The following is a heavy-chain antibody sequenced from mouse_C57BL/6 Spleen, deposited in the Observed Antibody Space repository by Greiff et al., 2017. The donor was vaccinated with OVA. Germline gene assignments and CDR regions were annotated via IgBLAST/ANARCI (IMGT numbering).Heavy chain of an antibody. Sequence: QVQLQQPVAELVKPGASVTLSCKASGYTFTSYWMHWVKPRPGQGLAWIGMIHPNSGSTNYNEKFKSKATLTVDKSSSTAYMQLSSLTSEDSAVYYCARSGSNYLYYFDYWGQGTTLTVSS. J-gene: IGHJ2*01. CDR3: ARSGSNYLYYFDY. CDR2: IHPNSGST. D-gene: IGHD2-5*01. CDR1: GYTFTSYW. V-gene: IGHV1-64*01.